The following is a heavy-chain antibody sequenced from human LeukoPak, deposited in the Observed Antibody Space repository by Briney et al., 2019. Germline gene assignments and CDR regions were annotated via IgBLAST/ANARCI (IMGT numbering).Heavy chain of an antibody. D-gene: IGHD3-22*01. CDR1: GFTVSGNY. J-gene: IGHJ4*02. CDR3: ARSSERKYYFDY. CDR2: IYSGGTT. Sequence: GGSLRLSCAASGFTVSGNYMSWVRQAPGKGLEWVSLIYSGGTTYYADSVKGRFTISRDNSKNTLYLQMNSLRAEGTAVYYCARSSERKYYFDYWGQGTLVTVSS. V-gene: IGHV3-53*01.